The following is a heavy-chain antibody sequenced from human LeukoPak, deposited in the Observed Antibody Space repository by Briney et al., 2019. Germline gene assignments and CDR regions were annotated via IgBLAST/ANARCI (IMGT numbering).Heavy chain of an antibody. CDR3: AKDRVSPGFNLFDP. CDR1: GFTFSTYA. CDR2: INGRGDNT. J-gene: IGHJ5*02. V-gene: IGHV3-23*01. D-gene: IGHD3-16*01. Sequence: GGSLRLSCAASGFTFSTYAMSWVRRAPGKGLEWVSAINGRGDNTYYADFVKGRFTISRDNSKSTVFLQMNSLRTEDTAVYYCAKDRVSPGFNLFDPWGQGTLVTVSS.